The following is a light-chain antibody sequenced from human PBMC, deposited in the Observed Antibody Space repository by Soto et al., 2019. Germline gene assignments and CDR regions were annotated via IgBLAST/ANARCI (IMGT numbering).Light chain of an antibody. CDR1: QSISSW. CDR2: KAS. Sequence: DIQMTQSPSTLSASVGDRVTITCRASQSISSWLAWYQQKPGKAPKLLIYKASSLESGVPSRCSGSGSGTEFTLTIGSLKPDDFATYDCQQYNSYPYTFGQGTKLEIK. CDR3: QQYNSYPYT. V-gene: IGKV1-5*03. J-gene: IGKJ2*01.